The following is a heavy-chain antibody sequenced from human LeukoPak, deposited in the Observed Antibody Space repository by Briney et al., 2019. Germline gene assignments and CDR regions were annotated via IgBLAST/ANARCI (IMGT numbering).Heavy chain of an antibody. CDR3: AKDIVAGAGSSYGMDV. CDR1: GFTFDDYA. CDR2: ISWNSGSI. V-gene: IGHV3-9*01. Sequence: GGSLRLSCAASGFTFDDYAMHWVRQAPGKGLEWVSGISWNSGSIGYADSVKGRFTISRDNAKNSLYLQMNSLRAEDTALYYCAKDIVAGAGSSYGMDVWGQGTTVTVSS. D-gene: IGHD6-19*01. J-gene: IGHJ6*02.